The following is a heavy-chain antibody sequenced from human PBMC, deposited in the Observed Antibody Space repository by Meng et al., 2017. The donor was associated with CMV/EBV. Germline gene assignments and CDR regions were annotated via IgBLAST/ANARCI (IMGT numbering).Heavy chain of an antibody. D-gene: IGHD1-1*01. J-gene: IGHJ6*02. CDR2: IPYDGSNK. CDR1: GFTFSSYA. Sequence: GGSLRLSCAASGFTFSSYAMHWVRQAPGKGLEWVAVIPYDGSNKYYADSVKGRFTISRDNSKNTLYLQMNSLRAEDTAVYYCAREGAGTIYGMDVWGQGTTVTVSS. CDR3: AREGAGTIYGMDV. V-gene: IGHV3-30*04.